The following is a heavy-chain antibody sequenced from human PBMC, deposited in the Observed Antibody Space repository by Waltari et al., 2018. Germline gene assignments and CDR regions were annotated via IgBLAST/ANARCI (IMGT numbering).Heavy chain of an antibody. CDR2: INPSSGGT. CDR3: ARDDAAAAGSYMDV. CDR1: GHTFTGYF. V-gene: IGHV1-2*02. D-gene: IGHD6-13*01. Sequence: QVQLVQSGAEVKKPGASVKVSCKASGHTFTGYFIHWVRQAPGQGLEWMGWINPSSGGTNYAQKFQGRVTMTRDTSISTAFMELSSLRSDDTAVFYCARDDAAAAGSYMDVWGKGTTVTVSS. J-gene: IGHJ6*03.